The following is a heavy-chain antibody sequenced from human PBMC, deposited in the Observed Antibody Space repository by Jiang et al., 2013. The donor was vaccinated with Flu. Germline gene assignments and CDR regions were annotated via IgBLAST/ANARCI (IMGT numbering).Heavy chain of an antibody. Sequence: QSGSELKKPGASVKVSCKASGYTFTSYGLNWVRQAPGQGLEWMGWINTNNGGPTYAQGFTGRFVFSLDTSVSTAYLQISGLKAEDTAIYYCSIPTRGPPYWGQGTPGHRLL. CDR2: INTNNGGP. CDR3: SIPTRGPPY. D-gene: IGHD2-2*01. V-gene: IGHV7-4-1*02. J-gene: IGHJ4*02. CDR1: GYTFTSYG.